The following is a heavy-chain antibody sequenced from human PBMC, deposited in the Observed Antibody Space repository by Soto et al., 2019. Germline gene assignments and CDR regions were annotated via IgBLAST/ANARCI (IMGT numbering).Heavy chain of an antibody. J-gene: IGHJ4*02. CDR2: ISYTGNT. CDR1: GGSISSSTYY. Sequence: SETLSLTCTVSGGSISSSTYYWAWIRQPPGKGPEWIGSISYTGNTYYNWSLKSRVTISVDTSKNHFSLKPTSVTAADTAVYFCARQGTISAYLDYWGQGTLVTVSS. D-gene: IGHD2-2*01. CDR3: ARQGTISAYLDY. V-gene: IGHV4-39*01.